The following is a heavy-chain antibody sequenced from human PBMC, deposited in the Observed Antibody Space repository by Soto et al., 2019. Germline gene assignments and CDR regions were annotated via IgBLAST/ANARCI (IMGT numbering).Heavy chain of an antibody. CDR1: GGTFGSDA. V-gene: IGHV1-69*06. D-gene: IGHD3-22*01. CDR2: IIPIFGTT. Sequence: SVKVSCTASGGTFGSDAITWVRQAPGQGLELVGRIIPIFGTTNYAQNLQGRVTISADKSTLTSYMELHSLTSDDTALYYCARDRTDSGYYTNWLDPWGQGTQVTVSS. CDR3: ARDRTDSGYYTNWLDP. J-gene: IGHJ5*02.